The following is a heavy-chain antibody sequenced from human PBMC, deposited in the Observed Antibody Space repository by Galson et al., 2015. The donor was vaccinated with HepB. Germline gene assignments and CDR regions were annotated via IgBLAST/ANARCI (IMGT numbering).Heavy chain of an antibody. CDR1: GGTFRSYA. CDR2: IVPIFGTP. D-gene: IGHD3-9*01. Sequence: SVKVSCKASGGTFRSYAISWVRQAPGQGLEWMGGIVPIFGTPNYAQKFQGRVTITAVDSTSTAYMELSSLRSEDTAVYYCARVKGLTISFYYYMDVWGKGTMVTVSS. V-gene: IGHV1-69*13. J-gene: IGHJ6*03. CDR3: ARVKGLTISFYYYMDV.